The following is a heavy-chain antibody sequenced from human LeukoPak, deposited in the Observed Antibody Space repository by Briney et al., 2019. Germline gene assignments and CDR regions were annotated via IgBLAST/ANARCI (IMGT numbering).Heavy chain of an antibody. Sequence: VPIFWKTDGYTFNCYYIHWVRQAPAQGLEGMGWINPNSGGTNYAQKFQGRVTMTRDTSISTAYMELSRLRSDDTAVYYCAREATQYYFDYWGQGTLVTVSS. J-gene: IGHJ4*02. V-gene: IGHV1-2*02. CDR1: GYTFNCYY. D-gene: IGHD5-12*01. CDR2: INPNSGGT. CDR3: AREATQYYFDY.